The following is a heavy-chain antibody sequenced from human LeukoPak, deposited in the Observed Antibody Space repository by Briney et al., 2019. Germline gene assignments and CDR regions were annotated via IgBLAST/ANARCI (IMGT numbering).Heavy chain of an antibody. D-gene: IGHD3-3*01. CDR3: ARDQVYAFWSGRFDYYYYYMDV. J-gene: IGHJ6*03. CDR1: GFTFSRYG. Sequence: PGGSLRLSCAASGFTFSRYGMHWVRQAPGKGLEWVAFIRYDGSNKYYADSVKGRFTISRDNSKNTLYLQMNSLRAEDTAVYYCARDQVYAFWSGRFDYYYYYMDVWGKGTTVTVSS. V-gene: IGHV3-30*02. CDR2: IRYDGSNK.